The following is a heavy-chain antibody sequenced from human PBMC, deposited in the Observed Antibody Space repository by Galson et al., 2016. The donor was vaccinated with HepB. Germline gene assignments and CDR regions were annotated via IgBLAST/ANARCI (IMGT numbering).Heavy chain of an antibody. CDR1: GFTYGTYW. J-gene: IGHJ4*02. V-gene: IGHV3-74*01. CDR2: INSDGSDT. CDR3: ARGRLPTSYRGLAY. D-gene: IGHD2-15*01. Sequence: SLRLSCATSGFTYGTYWMHWVHQTPGKGLVWVSLINSDGSDTIYADSVKGRFTISRDNAKNTLYLQMNSLRVEDTAVYYCARGRLPTSYRGLAYWGQGTLVTVSS.